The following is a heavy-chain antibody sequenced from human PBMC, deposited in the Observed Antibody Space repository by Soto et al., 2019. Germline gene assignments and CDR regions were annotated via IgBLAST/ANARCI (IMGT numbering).Heavy chain of an antibody. CDR2: IYYSGST. Sequence: SETLSLTCTVSGGSISSGDYYWSWIRQPPGKGLEWIGYIYYSGSTYYNPSLKSRVTISVDTSKNQFSLKLSSVTAADTAAYYCARNPDYGDPLGYFDYWGQGTLVTVSS. V-gene: IGHV4-30-4*01. CDR1: GGSISSGDYY. CDR3: ARNPDYGDPLGYFDY. D-gene: IGHD4-17*01. J-gene: IGHJ4*02.